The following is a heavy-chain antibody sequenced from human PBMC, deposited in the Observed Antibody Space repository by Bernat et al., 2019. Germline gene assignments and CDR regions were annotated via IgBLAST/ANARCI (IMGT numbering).Heavy chain of an antibody. CDR3: AKAGYSGYDSSDY. J-gene: IGHJ4*02. CDR2: ISGSGGST. V-gene: IGHV3-23*01. Sequence: EVQLLESGGGLVQPGGSLRLSCAASGFTFSSYAMSWVRQAPGKGLEWVSAISGSGGSTYYADSVKGRFTISRDNSKNKLYLQMNSLRAEDTAVYYCAKAGYSGYDSSDYWGQGTLVTVSS. D-gene: IGHD5-12*01. CDR1: GFTFSSYA.